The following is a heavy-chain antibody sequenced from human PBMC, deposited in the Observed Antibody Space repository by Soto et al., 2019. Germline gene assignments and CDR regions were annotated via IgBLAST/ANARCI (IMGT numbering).Heavy chain of an antibody. V-gene: IGHV1-2*04. Sequence: ASVKVSCKASGYTFTGYYMHWVRQAPGQGLEWMGWINPNSGGTNYAQKFQGWVTMTRDTSISTAYMELSRLRSDDTAVYYCARGMLFIIPYYYGSGSTIDYWGQGTLVTVSS. D-gene: IGHD3-10*01. J-gene: IGHJ4*02. CDR3: ARGMLFIIPYYYGSGSTIDY. CDR1: GYTFTGYY. CDR2: INPNSGGT.